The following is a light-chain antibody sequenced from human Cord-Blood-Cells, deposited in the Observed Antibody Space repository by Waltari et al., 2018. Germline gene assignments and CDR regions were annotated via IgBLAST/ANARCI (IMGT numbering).Light chain of an antibody. CDR3: QQIYSTPYT. V-gene: IGKV1-39*01. J-gene: IGKJ2*01. Sequence: DIQMTQSPSSLSASVGDRVTITCRASQSISSYFNWYQQKPGKAPKLLIYAASSLQSGVPSRFSGSGAGTDFTLTISRLQPEDFATYYCQQIYSTPYTFGQGTKLEIK. CDR1: QSISSY. CDR2: AAS.